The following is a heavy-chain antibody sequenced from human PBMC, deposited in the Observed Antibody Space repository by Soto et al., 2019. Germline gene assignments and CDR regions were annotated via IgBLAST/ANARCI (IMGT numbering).Heavy chain of an antibody. J-gene: IGHJ5*02. Sequence: ASVNGSCKASGYTFTRYTMNWVRQAPGQRLEWMGWINPDNGNTKSSQKFQDRVIITRDTSASTAYMDPSSLRSEDTAVYYCARGIATGQLDPWGQGTLVTVSS. CDR2: INPDNGNT. CDR3: ARGIATGQLDP. V-gene: IGHV1-3*01. CDR1: GYTFTRYT. D-gene: IGHD2-15*01.